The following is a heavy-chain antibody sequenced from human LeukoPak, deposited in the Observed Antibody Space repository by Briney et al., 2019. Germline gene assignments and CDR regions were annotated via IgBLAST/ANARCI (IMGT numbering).Heavy chain of an antibody. CDR1: GFTFSNYW. CDR3: ARDVGAGYDFWSGYYGGYDY. J-gene: IGHJ4*02. V-gene: IGHV3-7*01. CDR2: IKQDGSER. Sequence: GGSLRLSCVASGFTFSNYWMSWVRQAPRKGLEWVANIKQDGSERYYVDSVKGRFTISRDNANNSLYLQMNSLRAEDTAVYSCARDVGAGYDFWSGYYGGYDYWGQGALVTVSS. D-gene: IGHD3-3*01.